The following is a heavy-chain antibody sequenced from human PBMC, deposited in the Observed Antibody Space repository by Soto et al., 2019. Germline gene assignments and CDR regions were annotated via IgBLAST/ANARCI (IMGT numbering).Heavy chain of an antibody. CDR1: GGAFRGYY. CDR3: ASAFYYYGSGSYSC. Sequence: SETPSLTRAVYGGAFRGYYWGWIRQPPGKGLEWIGEINHSGSTNYNPSLKSRVTISVDTSKNQFSLKLSSVTAADTAVYYCASAFYYYGSGSYSCWGQGALVTVSS. J-gene: IGHJ4*02. D-gene: IGHD3-10*01. V-gene: IGHV4-34*01. CDR2: INHSGST.